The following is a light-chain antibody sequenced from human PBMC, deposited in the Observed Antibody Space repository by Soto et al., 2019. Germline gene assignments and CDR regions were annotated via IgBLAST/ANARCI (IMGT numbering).Light chain of an antibody. J-gene: IGLJ1*01. Sequence: QSALTQPPSASGAPRQTVTMSCTGTSSDVGGSNYVSWYQHHPGKAPKLMIYEVSKRPSGVPDRFSGSKSGNTASLTVSGLQAEDEADYYCTSYGGSNNFYVFGTGTKVTVL. CDR1: SSDVGGSNY. CDR3: TSYGGSNNFYV. V-gene: IGLV2-8*01. CDR2: EVS.